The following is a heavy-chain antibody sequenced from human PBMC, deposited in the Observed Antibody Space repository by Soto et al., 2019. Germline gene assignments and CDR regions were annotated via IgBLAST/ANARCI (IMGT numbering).Heavy chain of an antibody. CDR3: ARERDSYSIAAAGPYFDY. V-gene: IGHV3-33*01. CDR2: IWYDGSNK. D-gene: IGHD6-13*01. J-gene: IGHJ4*02. Sequence: GGSLRLSCAASGFTFSSYGMHWVRQAPGKGLEWVAVIWYDGSNKYYADSVKGRFTISRDNSKNTLYLQMNSLRAEDTAVYYCARERDSYSIAAAGPYFDYWGQGTLVTVSS. CDR1: GFTFSSYG.